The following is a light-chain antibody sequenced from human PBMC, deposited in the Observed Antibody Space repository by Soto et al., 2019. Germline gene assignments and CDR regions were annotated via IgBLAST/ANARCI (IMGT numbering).Light chain of an antibody. CDR1: QSVSSSY. V-gene: IGKV3-20*01. CDR2: AAS. Sequence: ESVLTQSPGTLSLSPGERAALSCRASQSVSSSYLAWYQQKSGQAPRLLIYAASTRATGIPDRFSGSGSGTAFTLTISRLEPEDFAVYFCQLYGSSPPRYTFGQGTKLEIK. J-gene: IGKJ2*01. CDR3: QLYGSSPPRYT.